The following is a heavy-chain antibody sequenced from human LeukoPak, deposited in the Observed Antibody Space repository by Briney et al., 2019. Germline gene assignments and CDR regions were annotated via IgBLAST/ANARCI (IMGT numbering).Heavy chain of an antibody. CDR3: AKSQKRYCSGGGCYPLDY. CDR2: INWSGGST. J-gene: IGHJ4*02. Sequence: GGSLRLSCAASGFTFDDYGMSWVRQAPGKGLEWVSGINWSGGSTSYADSVKGRFTISRDNAKNSLYLQMNSLRAEDTALYYCAKSQKRYCSGGGCYPLDYWGQGTLVTVSS. CDR1: GFTFDDYG. V-gene: IGHV3-20*04. D-gene: IGHD2-15*01.